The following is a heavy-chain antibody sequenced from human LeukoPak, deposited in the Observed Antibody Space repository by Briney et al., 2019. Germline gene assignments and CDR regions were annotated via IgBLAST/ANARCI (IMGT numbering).Heavy chain of an antibody. CDR3: ARDRGGTTSSNRYFDD. CDR1: CGSFRGYY. Sequence: PSETLSLTCAVYCGSFRGYYWSWIRQPPGKGLDWIGEINHSGSNNYHPSMKSRVTISVATSKNQFSLKLSSVTAADTAVYYCARDRGGTTSSNRYFDDWGQGTLVTISS. V-gene: IGHV4-34*01. CDR2: INHSGSN. D-gene: IGHD1-1*01. J-gene: IGHJ4*02.